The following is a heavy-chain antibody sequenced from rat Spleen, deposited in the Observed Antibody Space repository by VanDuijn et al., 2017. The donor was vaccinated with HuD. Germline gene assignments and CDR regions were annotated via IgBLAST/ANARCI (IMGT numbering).Heavy chain of an antibody. CDR3: ARYRNSMGLFDY. J-gene: IGHJ2*01. CDR2: ITYSGGT. V-gene: IGHV3-1*01. CDR1: GYSITSIY. D-gene: IGHD1-7*01. Sequence: EVQLQESGPGLVKPSQSLSLTCSVTGYSITSIYWGWVRKFPGNKVEWMGYITYSGGTSYNPSLKSRISITRDTSKNQFFLQLNSVTTEDTATYYCARYRNSMGLFDYWGQGLMVTVSS.